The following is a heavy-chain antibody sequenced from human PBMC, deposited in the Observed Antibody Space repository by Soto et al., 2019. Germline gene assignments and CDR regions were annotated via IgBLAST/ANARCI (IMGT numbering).Heavy chain of an antibody. V-gene: IGHV3-21*01. Sequence: GGSLRLSCAASGFTFSSYSMNWVRQAPGKGLEWVSSISSSSSYIYYADSVKGRFTISRDNAKNSLYLQMNSLRAEDTAVYYCARGLLVPAAGIGYYMDVWGKGTTVTVSS. CDR2: ISSSSSYI. CDR3: ARGLLVPAAGIGYYMDV. D-gene: IGHD2-2*01. CDR1: GFTFSSYS. J-gene: IGHJ6*03.